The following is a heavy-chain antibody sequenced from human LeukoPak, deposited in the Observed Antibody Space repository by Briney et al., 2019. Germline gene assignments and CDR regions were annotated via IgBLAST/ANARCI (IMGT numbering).Heavy chain of an antibody. CDR3: AKDSGMDNWNYVDAFDI. D-gene: IGHD1-7*01. CDR1: GFTFSTYA. J-gene: IGHJ3*02. Sequence: GGSLRLSCAASGFTFSTYAMSWVRQAPGKGLEWVSAISGSGGSTYYADSVKRRFTISRDNSKNTLSLQMNSLRAEDTAVYCCAKDSGMDNWNYVDAFDIWGQGIMVTVSS. V-gene: IGHV3-23*01. CDR2: ISGSGGST.